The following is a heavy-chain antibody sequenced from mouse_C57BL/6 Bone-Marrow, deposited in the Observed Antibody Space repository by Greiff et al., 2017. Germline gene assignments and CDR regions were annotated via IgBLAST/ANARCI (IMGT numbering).Heavy chain of an antibody. CDR2: IHPNSGST. CDR3: ARNYYGSSSYFDY. CDR1: GYTFTSYW. Sequence: QVQLQQPGAELVKPGASVKLSCKASGYTFTSYWMHWVKQRPGQGLEWIGMIHPNSGSTNYNEKFKSKATLTVDKSSSTAYIQLSSLTSEDSAVYYCARNYYGSSSYFDYWGQGTTLTVSS. V-gene: IGHV1-64*01. J-gene: IGHJ2*01. D-gene: IGHD1-1*01.